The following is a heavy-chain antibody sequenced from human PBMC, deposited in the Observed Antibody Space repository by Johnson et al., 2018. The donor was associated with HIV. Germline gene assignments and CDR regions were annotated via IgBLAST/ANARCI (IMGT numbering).Heavy chain of an antibody. CDR2: IRYDGNSK. Sequence: VQLVESGGGVVQPGRSLRLSCAASGFTFNTYGMDWVRQAPGKGLEWVAFIRYDGNSKYYIDSVKGRFTVSRDNSKNTLYLQMKSLRPEDTAVYYCAKESKWESRTPHAFDMWGQGTMVTVSS. CDR1: GFTFNTYG. V-gene: IGHV3-30*02. CDR3: AKESKWESRTPHAFDM. J-gene: IGHJ3*02. D-gene: IGHD1-26*01.